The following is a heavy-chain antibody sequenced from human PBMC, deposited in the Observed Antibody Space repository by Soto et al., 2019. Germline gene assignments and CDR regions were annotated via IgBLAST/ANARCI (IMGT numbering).Heavy chain of an antibody. CDR2: ISSNGGST. J-gene: IGHJ4*02. CDR3: VKWGVYCSSTSCSDY. Sequence: GGSLRLSCSASGFTFSSYAMHWVRQAPGKGLEYVSAISSNGGSTYYADSVKGRFTISRDNSKNTLYLQMSSLRAEDTAVYYCVKWGVYCSSTSCSDYWGQGTLVTVSS. V-gene: IGHV3-64D*06. CDR1: GFTFSSYA. D-gene: IGHD2-2*01.